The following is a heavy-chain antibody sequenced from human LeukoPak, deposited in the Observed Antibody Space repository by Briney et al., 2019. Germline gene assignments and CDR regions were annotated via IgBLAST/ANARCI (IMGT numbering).Heavy chain of an antibody. D-gene: IGHD1-26*01. J-gene: IGHJ4*02. CDR1: GFTFNNYG. CDR3: AKDRRYSGSYSDY. Sequence: GGSLRLSCAASGFTFNNYGMHWVRQAPGKGLEWVAFIRYDGSNKYYADSVKGRFTISRDNSKNTLYLQMNSLRAEDTAVYYCAKDRRYSGSYSDYWGQGTLVTVSS. CDR2: IRYDGSNK. V-gene: IGHV3-30*02.